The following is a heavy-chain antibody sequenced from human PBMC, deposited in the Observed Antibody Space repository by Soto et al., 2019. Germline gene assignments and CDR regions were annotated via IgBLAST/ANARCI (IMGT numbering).Heavy chain of an antibody. J-gene: IGHJ4*02. CDR3: VRQYYYDSSAYPN. CDR2: IFPAAFDT. CDR1: GYSFISYW. Sequence: PGESLKISCKGSGYSFISYWIAWVRQRPGKGLEWMGSIFPAAFDTRYSPSFQGQVTISVDTSISTAHLQWGRLEASDTAIYYCVRQYYYDSSAYPNWGQGTQVTVSS. D-gene: IGHD3-22*01. V-gene: IGHV5-51*01.